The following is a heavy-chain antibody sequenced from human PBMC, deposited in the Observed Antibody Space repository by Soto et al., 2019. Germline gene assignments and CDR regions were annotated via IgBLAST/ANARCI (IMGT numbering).Heavy chain of an antibody. D-gene: IGHD2-15*01. CDR1: GYTFTSYA. Sequence: ASVKVSCKASGYTFTSYAMHWVRQAPGQRLEWMGWINAGNGNTKYSQKFQGRVTITRDTSASTAYMELSSLRAEDTALYYCGRDVDAAFQKVFNYWGGETLVTVS. CDR3: GRDVDAAFQKVFNY. J-gene: IGHJ4*02. CDR2: INAGNGNT. V-gene: IGHV1-3*01.